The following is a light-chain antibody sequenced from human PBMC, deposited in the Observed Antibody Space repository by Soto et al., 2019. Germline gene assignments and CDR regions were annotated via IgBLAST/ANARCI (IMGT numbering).Light chain of an antibody. CDR2: KAS. Sequence: DIQMTQSPSTLSASVGDRVTITCRASQSISSWLAWYQQKPGKAPKLLIYKASNLESGGPSRFSGIGSGTEFTLTISSLQPDDFATYYCQQYNSYPRTFGPGTKVDIK. CDR1: QSISSW. CDR3: QQYNSYPRT. J-gene: IGKJ3*01. V-gene: IGKV1-5*03.